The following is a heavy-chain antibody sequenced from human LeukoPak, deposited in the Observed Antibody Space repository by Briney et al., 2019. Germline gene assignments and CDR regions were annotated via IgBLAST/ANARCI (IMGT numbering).Heavy chain of an antibody. J-gene: IGHJ6*02. V-gene: IGHV3-30*02. CDR3: VKDRVQRVYGMEV. CDR1: GFIFSSYG. CDR2: IRNDGSHK. Sequence: GGSLRLSCAASGFIFSSYGMHWVRQAPGKGPEWVAVIRNDGSHKYYADSVKGRFTISRDNSKNTLVLQMNSLTAEHTPVHYFVKDRVQRVYGMEVGAKGPRSPSP.